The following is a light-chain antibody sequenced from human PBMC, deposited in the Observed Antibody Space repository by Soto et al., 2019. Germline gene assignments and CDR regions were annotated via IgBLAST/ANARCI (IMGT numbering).Light chain of an antibody. CDR2: GAS. CDR3: QQSYSMPLT. V-gene: IGKV1-39*01. Sequence: DIQMTQSPSSLSAAVGDRVAITCRASQRISTSLNWYQQRPGKSPELLIYGASDLQSGAPSRFSGLGSGTDFTLIISNLQPEDFATYYCQQSYSMPLTFDGGTKVEIK. J-gene: IGKJ4*01. CDR1: QRISTS.